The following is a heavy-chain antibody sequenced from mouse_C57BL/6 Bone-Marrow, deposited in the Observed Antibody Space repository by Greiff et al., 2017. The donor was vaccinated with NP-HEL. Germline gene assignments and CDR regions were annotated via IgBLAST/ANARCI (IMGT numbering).Heavy chain of an antibody. V-gene: IGHV1-9*01. CDR2: ILPGSGST. CDR3: ARRYYYGSSYRYFDV. J-gene: IGHJ1*03. Sequence: VQLQQSGAELMKPGASVKLSCKATGYTFTGYWIEWVKQRPGHGLEWIGEILPGSGSTNYNEKFKGKATFTADKSSNTAYMQLSRLTTEDSAIYYCARRYYYGSSYRYFDVWGTGTTVTVSS. CDR1: GYTFTGYW. D-gene: IGHD1-1*01.